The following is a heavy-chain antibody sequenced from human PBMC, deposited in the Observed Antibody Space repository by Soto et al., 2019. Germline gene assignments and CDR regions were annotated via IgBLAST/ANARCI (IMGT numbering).Heavy chain of an antibody. CDR2: ISYDGSNK. J-gene: IGHJ6*02. Sequence: QVQLVESGGGVVQPGRSLRLSCAASGFTFSSYGMHWVRQAPGKGLEWVAVISYDGSNKYYADSVKGRFTISRDNSKNTLYLQMNSLRAEDTAVYYCAKDQDVLVPAARGYYYYGMDVWGQGTTVTVSS. CDR1: GFTFSSYG. D-gene: IGHD2-2*01. CDR3: AKDQDVLVPAARGYYYYGMDV. V-gene: IGHV3-30*18.